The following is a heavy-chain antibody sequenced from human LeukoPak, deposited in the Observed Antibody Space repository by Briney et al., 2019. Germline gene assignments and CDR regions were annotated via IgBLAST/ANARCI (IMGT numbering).Heavy chain of an antibody. CDR2: IRFDGSNK. CDR1: GFTFGSSG. Sequence: GGSLRLSCAASGFTFGSSGMHWVRQAPGKGLEWVAFIRFDGSNKYYADSVKGRFTISRDNSKNTLYLQMNSLRAEDAAVYYCAKDYDFWSGYYSPTRGYFDYWGQGTLVTVSS. CDR3: AKDYDFWSGYYSPTRGYFDY. D-gene: IGHD3-3*01. V-gene: IGHV3-30*02. J-gene: IGHJ4*02.